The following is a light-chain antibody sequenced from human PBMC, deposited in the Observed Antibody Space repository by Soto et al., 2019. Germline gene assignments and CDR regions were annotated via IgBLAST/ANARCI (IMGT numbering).Light chain of an antibody. CDR2: DVY. CDR1: SSDVGGYNY. Sequence: QSALTQPASVSGSPGQSITNSCTGTSSDVGGYNYVSWYQQHPGEAPKLMIYDVYNRPSGVSYRFSGSKSGNTASLTISGLQAEDEADYYCSSYTSDTTRDVVFVGGTKLTVL. V-gene: IGLV2-14*01. J-gene: IGLJ2*01. CDR3: SSYTSDTTRDVV.